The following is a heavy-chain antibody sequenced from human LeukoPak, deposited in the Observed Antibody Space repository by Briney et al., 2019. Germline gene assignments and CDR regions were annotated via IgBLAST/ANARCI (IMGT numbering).Heavy chain of an antibody. V-gene: IGHV6-1*01. J-gene: IGHJ4*01. CDR1: GDSLFTNGVA. CDR3: ARGKYSSFDI. Sequence: SQTLSLTCGISGDSLFTNGVAWTWIRQSPSRDLEWLGRTYYRSKWSFEYALSVKSRISINADTSKNQFSLQLSSGTPEETAVYYCARGKYSSFDIWGQGTLVTVSS. D-gene: IGHD6-13*01. CDR2: TYYRSKWSF.